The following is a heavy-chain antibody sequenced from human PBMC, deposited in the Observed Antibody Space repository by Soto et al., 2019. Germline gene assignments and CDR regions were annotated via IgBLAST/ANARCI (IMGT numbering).Heavy chain of an antibody. D-gene: IGHD2-21*01. J-gene: IGHJ4*01. CDR3: ARSLLQGDF. V-gene: IGHV1-46*01. Sequence: QVQLVQSGAEVKKPGASVKISCKASGYTFIHYYIHWVRQAPGQRLEWMAIINPNGGSTNYAQKFQGRVTVTSDTSTTTVSMEMNSLESDETAVYFCARSLLQGDFWGHGTLVTVSS. CDR1: GYTFIHYY. CDR2: INPNGGST.